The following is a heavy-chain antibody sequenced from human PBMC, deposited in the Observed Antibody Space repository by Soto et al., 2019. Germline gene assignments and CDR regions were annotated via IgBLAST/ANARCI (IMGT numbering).Heavy chain of an antibody. CDR1: GYTFTSYA. CDR2: INAGNGNT. D-gene: IGHD3-3*01. CDR3: ARVTYYYDFWSGYHSAPNYYYGMDV. V-gene: IGHV1-3*01. J-gene: IGHJ6*02. Sequence: ASVKVSCTASGYTFTSYAMHWVRQAPGQRLEWMGWINAGNGNTKYSQKFQGRVTITRDTSASTAYMELSSLRSEDTAVYYCARVTYYYDFWSGYHSAPNYYYGMDVWGQGTTVTVSS.